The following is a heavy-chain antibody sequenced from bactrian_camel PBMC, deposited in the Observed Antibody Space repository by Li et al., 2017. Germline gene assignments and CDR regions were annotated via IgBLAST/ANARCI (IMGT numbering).Heavy chain of an antibody. CDR3: VANCILLDKWYATE. D-gene: IGHD6*01. J-gene: IGHJ4*01. CDR1: GSGYISGTAC. CDR2: IAPASGTT. V-gene: IGHV3S54*01. Sequence: QVQLVESGGGSVQAGGSLRLSCVASGSGYISGTACMGWFRQVPGKEREGVAAIAPASGTTFYSDSVKGRFSISHVNTNNTVHLQMNSLKPEDTAMYYCVANCILLDKWYATEWGQGTQVTVS.